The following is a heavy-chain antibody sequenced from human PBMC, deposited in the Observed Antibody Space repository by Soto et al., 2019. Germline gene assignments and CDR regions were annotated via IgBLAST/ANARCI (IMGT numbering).Heavy chain of an antibody. CDR3: ARGWRRGVPGSYEH. J-gene: IGHJ1*01. CDR2: INPNSGGT. D-gene: IGHD3-10*01. Sequence: GASLKVSCKASGYTFTGYYMHWVRQAPGQGLEWMGWINPNSGGTNYAQKFQGWVTMTRDTSISTAYMELSRLRSDDTAVYYCARGWRRGVPGSYEHWGQGTLVTVSS. V-gene: IGHV1-2*04. CDR1: GYTFTGYY.